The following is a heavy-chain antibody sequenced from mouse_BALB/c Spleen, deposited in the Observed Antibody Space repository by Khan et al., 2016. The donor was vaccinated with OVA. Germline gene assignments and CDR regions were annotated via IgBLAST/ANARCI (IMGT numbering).Heavy chain of an antibody. V-gene: IGHV1-18*01. Sequence: MQLEESGPELVKPGASVKISCKTSGYTFPEYTVHWVKQSLGKSLDWIGVINPKNSGTAYNQKFKGKATLTVDKSSSTAYMEFRSLTSEDSAVYYCARDAGRYWGQGTSVTVAS. CDR3: ARDAGRY. CDR1: GYTFPEYT. J-gene: IGHJ4*01. D-gene: IGHD3-3*01. CDR2: INPKNSGT.